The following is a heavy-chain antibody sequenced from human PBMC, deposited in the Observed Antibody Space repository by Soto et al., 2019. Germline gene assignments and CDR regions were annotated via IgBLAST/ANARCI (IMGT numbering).Heavy chain of an antibody. CDR1: GASLSSGGHY. V-gene: IGHV4-31*03. CDR2: IYFDGMT. Sequence: QLQLLESGPGLVKPSQTLSLSCTVSGASLSSGGHYWNWIRQHPGKGLEWIGYIYFDGMTYYNPSLESRVTMSIDASKNQFSLHLSSVTAADTAVYYCARDRYGDYYAYWGQGLLVTVSS. J-gene: IGHJ4*02. CDR3: ARDRYGDYYAY. D-gene: IGHD3-22*01.